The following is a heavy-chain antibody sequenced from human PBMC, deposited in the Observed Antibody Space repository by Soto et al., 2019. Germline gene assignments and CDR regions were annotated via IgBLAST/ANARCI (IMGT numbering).Heavy chain of an antibody. J-gene: IGHJ4*02. CDR3: AKERSSGWSLDY. CDR2: IYFSGST. V-gene: IGHV4-39*02. CDR1: GGSISSRESY. D-gene: IGHD6-19*01. Sequence: SETLSLTCSVSGGSISSRESYWVWIRQPPGKGLEWIGTIYFSGSTYYNPSLKSRVTMSVDTSKNQFSLSRASVTAADTAVFYCAKERSSGWSLDYWGQGTLVTVSS.